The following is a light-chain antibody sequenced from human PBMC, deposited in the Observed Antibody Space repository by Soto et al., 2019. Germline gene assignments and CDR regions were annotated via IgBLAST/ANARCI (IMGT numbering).Light chain of an antibody. CDR1: SGDVGGYNY. CDR2: RVT. J-gene: IGLJ2*01. V-gene: IGLV2-8*01. CDR3: CSSTGGKSVV. Sequence: QSALTQPPSASGSPGQSVTISCTGTSGDVGGYNYVSWYQQHPGKAPKLMIYRVTKRPSGVPDRFSGSKSGNTASLTVSGLQAEDEADYYCCSSTGGKSVVFGGGTKLTVL.